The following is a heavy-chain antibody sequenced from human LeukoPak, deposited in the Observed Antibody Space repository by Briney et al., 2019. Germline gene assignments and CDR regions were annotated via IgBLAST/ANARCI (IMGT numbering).Heavy chain of an antibody. J-gene: IGHJ4*02. CDR3: ARGLYGSGWHNDY. D-gene: IGHD6-19*01. V-gene: IGHV1-69*13. Sequence: SVKVSCKASGGTFSSYAISWVRQAPGQGLEWMGGIIPIFGTANYAQKFQGRVTITADESTSTAYMELSSLRSEDTAVYYCARGLYGSGWHNDYWGQGTLVTVSS. CDR2: IIPIFGTA. CDR1: GGTFSSYA.